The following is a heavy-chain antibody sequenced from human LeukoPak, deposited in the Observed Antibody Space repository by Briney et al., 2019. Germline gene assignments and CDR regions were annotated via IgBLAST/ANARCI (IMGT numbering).Heavy chain of an antibody. D-gene: IGHD3-10*01. J-gene: IGHJ6*04. Sequence: PLETLSLTCAVSGGSVSSGSYYWSWLRQPPGKGLEWIGYIYYSGNTNYNTSLKSRVTISVDTSKNQFSLKLNFVNAADTAVYYCAIDSLTVVRGAPDCYYGMDVWGKGTTVTVSS. V-gene: IGHV4-61*01. CDR3: AIDSLTVVRGAPDCYYGMDV. CDR1: GGSVSSGSYY. CDR2: IYYSGNT.